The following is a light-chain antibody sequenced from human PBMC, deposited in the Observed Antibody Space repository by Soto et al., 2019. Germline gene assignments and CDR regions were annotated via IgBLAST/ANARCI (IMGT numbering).Light chain of an antibody. J-gene: IGLJ1*01. CDR2: AND. V-gene: IGLV1-47*01. CDR1: SFSVGRNY. CDR3: AAWDASLRSHV. Sequence: QSVLTQPPSASGTPGQRVTMSCSGSSFSVGRNYVYWYQQLPGTAPKRLIYANDQRPSGVPDRFSGSKSGTFASLAISGLRSEDEADYYCAAWDASLRSHVFGTGTKVTVL.